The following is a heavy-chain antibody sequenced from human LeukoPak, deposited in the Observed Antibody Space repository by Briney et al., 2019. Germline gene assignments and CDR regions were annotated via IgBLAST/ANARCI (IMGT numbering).Heavy chain of an antibody. CDR2: ISWNSGSI. V-gene: IGHV3-9*01. J-gene: IGHJ6*02. CDR3: GRAMDV. CDR1: GFTFDDYA. Sequence: GGSLRLSCAASGFTFDDYAVHWVRQAPGKGLEWVSGISWNSGSIGYADSVKGRFTISRDNAKNSLYLQMNSLRAEDTALYYCGRAMDVWGQGTTVTVSS.